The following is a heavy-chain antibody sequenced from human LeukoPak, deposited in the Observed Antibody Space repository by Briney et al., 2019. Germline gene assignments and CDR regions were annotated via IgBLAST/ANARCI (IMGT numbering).Heavy chain of an antibody. J-gene: IGHJ5*02. V-gene: IGHV3-23*01. D-gene: IGHD6-13*01. CDR2: TSGGGGST. Sequence: PGGSLRLSCAASGFTFSTYAMTWVRQAPGRGLEWVSATSGGGGSTYYADSVKGRFTMSRDNSKNTVYLQMNSLRAEGTAVYFCAKGKASSWLDWFDPWGQGTLVTVSS. CDR3: AKGKASSWLDWFDP. CDR1: GFTFSTYA.